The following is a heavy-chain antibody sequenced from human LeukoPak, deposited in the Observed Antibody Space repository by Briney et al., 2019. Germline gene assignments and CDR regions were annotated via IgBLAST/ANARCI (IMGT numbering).Heavy chain of an antibody. D-gene: IGHD6-13*01. V-gene: IGHV4-31*03. J-gene: IGHJ3*02. Sequence: SETLSLTCTVSGGSISSGGYYWSWIRQHPGKGLEWIGYIYYSGSTYYNPSLKSRVTISVDTSKNQFSLKLSSVTAADTAVYYCARDIGTDSSSWLQGTGNAFDIWGQGTMVTVSS. CDR2: IYYSGST. CDR1: GGSISSGGYY. CDR3: ARDIGTDSSSWLQGTGNAFDI.